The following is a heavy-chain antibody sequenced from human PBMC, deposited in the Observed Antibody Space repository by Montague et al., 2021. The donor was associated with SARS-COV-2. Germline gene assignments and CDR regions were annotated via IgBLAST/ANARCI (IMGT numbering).Heavy chain of an antibody. CDR3: GRVILSATSTPFDC. Sequence: SETLSLTCTVSGGSISSYHHYWGWIRQPPGKGLEWIGAMYYSGSTLLNPSLKSRVTISVDTSKNQLSLNLRSVTAADTAVYFCGRVILSATSTPFDCWGPGTLVTVSS. V-gene: IGHV4-39*07. CDR1: GGSISSYHHY. J-gene: IGHJ4*02. D-gene: IGHD2-15*01. CDR2: MYYSGST.